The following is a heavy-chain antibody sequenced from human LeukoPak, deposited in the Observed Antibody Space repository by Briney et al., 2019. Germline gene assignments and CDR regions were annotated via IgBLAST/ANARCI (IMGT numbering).Heavy chain of an antibody. V-gene: IGHV4-39*01. Sequence: PSETLSLTCTVSGGSISSSSYYWGWIRQPPGKGLEWIGSIYYSGSTYYNPSLKSRVTISVDTSKNQFSLKLSSVTAADTAVYYCARQGVAALFGYWGQGTLVTVPS. CDR3: ARQGVAALFGY. CDR2: IYYSGST. J-gene: IGHJ4*02. CDR1: GGSISSSSYY. D-gene: IGHD6-19*01.